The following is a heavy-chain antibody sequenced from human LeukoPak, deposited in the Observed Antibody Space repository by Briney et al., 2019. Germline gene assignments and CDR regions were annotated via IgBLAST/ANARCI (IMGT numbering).Heavy chain of an antibody. CDR3: ARDGASANLGY. CDR1: GGTFSSYT. CDR2: IIPILGIA. J-gene: IGHJ4*02. V-gene: IGHV1-69*04. Sequence: SVKVSCKASGGTFSSYTISWVRQAPRQGLEWMGRIIPILGIANYAQKFQGRVTITADKSTSTAYMELSSLRSEDTAVYYCARDGASANLGYWGQGTLVTVSS. D-gene: IGHD3-3*01.